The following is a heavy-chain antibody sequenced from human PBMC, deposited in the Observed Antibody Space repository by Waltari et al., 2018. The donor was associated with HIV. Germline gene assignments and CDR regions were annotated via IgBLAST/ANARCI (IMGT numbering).Heavy chain of an antibody. D-gene: IGHD4-17*01. CDR3: ARDQPPYGEPGY. CDR1: GFTFSSYW. J-gene: IGHJ4*02. V-gene: IGHV3-7*03. CDR2: IKQDGSEK. Sequence: EVQLVESGGGLVQPGGSLRLSCSDSGFTFSSYWMSWVRQAPGKGLEWVANIKQDGSEKYYVDSVKGRFTISRDNAQNSLYLQMNSLRAEDTAVYYCARDQPPYGEPGYWGQGTLVTVSS.